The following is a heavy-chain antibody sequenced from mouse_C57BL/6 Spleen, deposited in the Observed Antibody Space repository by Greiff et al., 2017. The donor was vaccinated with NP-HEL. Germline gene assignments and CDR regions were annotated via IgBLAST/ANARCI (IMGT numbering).Heavy chain of an antibody. J-gene: IGHJ2*01. D-gene: IGHD1-1*01. CDR1: GYTFTSYG. CDR2: IYPRSGNT. CDR3: ARFTTTVGATEDFDY. V-gene: IGHV1-81*01. Sequence: VQLQQSGAELARPGASVKLSCKASGYTFTSYGISWVKQRTGQGLEWIGEIYPRSGNTYYNEKFKGKATLTADKSSRTAYMELRSLTSDDSAVYFCARFTTTVGATEDFDYWGQGTTLTVSS.